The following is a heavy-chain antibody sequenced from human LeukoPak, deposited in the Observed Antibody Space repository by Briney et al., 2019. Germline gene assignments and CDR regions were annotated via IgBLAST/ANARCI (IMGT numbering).Heavy chain of an antibody. CDR2: ISWDGGST. CDR1: GFTFSRYG. V-gene: IGHV3-20*04. Sequence: GGTLTLSCAASGFTFSRYGMTWVRQAPGKGLEWVSLISWDGGSTYYADSVKGRFTISRDNAKNSLYLQMNSLRAEDTAVYYCARGSSGYDYYYYYYMDVWGKGTTVTVSS. CDR3: ARGSSGYDYYYYYYMDV. J-gene: IGHJ6*03. D-gene: IGHD5-12*01.